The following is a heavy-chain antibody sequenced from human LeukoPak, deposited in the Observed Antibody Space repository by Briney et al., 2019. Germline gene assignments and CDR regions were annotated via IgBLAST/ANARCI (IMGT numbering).Heavy chain of an antibody. CDR2: IYYSGSA. CDR1: GGSISSGDYY. CDR3: ARAKGYSYGPFDY. Sequence: SETLSLTCTVSGGSISSGDYYWSWIRQHPGKGLEWIGYIYYSGSAYYNPSLKSRVTISVDTSKNQFSLKLSSVTAADTAVYYCARAKGYSYGPFDYWGQGTLVTVSS. D-gene: IGHD5-18*01. J-gene: IGHJ4*02. V-gene: IGHV4-30-4*08.